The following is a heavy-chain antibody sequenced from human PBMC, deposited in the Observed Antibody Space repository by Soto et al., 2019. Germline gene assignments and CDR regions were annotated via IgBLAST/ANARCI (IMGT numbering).Heavy chain of an antibody. CDR1: GYTFTSYY. Sequence: SVKVSCKSCGYTFTSYYMHWVRQAPGQGHEGMGIIKPSGGSTSYAQKFQGRVTMTRDTCTSTVYMELSRLRSEDKAVYYCARDSTWNQAHYYYVSRGHKDQYGMYVWSQGTTVTVSS. V-gene: IGHV1-46*01. D-gene: IGHD3-22*01. CDR3: ARDSTWNQAHYYYVSRGHKDQYGMYV. CDR2: IKPSGGST. J-gene: IGHJ6*02.